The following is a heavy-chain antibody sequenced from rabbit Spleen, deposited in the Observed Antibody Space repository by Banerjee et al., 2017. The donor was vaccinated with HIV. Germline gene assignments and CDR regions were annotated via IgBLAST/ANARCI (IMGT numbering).Heavy chain of an antibody. CDR3: ARDWTGVIGWNLGW. J-gene: IGHJ3*01. D-gene: IGHD1-1*01. Sequence: QSQLVASGGVLVPPAGSLHLSCTSSCFSFSNKAVMCWVRQAPGKGLEWLACINAVTGKAGDANGAKGRSTFSKTASTTGTRKRTSRKAADTATYFGARDWTGVIGWNLGWGGQGTLVTGS. V-gene: IGHV1S45*01. CDR1: CFSFSNKAV. CDR2: INAVTGKA.